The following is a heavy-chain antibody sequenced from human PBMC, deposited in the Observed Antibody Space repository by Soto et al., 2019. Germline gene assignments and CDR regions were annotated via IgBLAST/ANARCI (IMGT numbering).Heavy chain of an antibody. V-gene: IGHV1-18*01. CDR3: ARDLTPAVVDH. CDR1: GYTFTSYG. D-gene: IGHD3-22*01. CDR2: ISAYNGNT. J-gene: IGHJ4*02. Sequence: QVQVVQSGAEVKKPGASVKVSCKASGYTFTSYGISWVRQAPGQGLEWMGWISAYNGNTKYAQKLQGRVTMTTDTTTSTAEMELRSLRDADTAVYYCARDLTPAVVDHWGQGTLVTVSS.